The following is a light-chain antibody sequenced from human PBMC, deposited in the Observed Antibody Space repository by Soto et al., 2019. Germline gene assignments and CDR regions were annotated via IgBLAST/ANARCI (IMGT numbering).Light chain of an antibody. CDR1: QSVSSN. V-gene: IGKV3-15*01. J-gene: IGKJ1*01. CDR2: GAS. Sequence: EIVMTQSPATLSVSPGGRATLSCRASQSVSSNLAWYQQKPGQAPRLLIYGASTRATGIPARFSGSGSGTEFTLTISSLQSEDFAVYYCQQYNNWWTFXQGTKADIK. CDR3: QQYNNWWT.